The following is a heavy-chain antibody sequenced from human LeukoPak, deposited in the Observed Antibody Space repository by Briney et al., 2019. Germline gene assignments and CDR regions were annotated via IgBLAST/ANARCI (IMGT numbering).Heavy chain of an antibody. CDR2: ISRAGDRT. J-gene: IGHJ3*01. V-gene: IGHV3-23*01. Sequence: GGSLRLSCVGSGFIFSSYDMGWVRQAPGKGLEWVSSISRAGDRTYYEDSVKGRFTFSRDNSRNTMYLQMNSLRAEDTAVHYCARGESFAFDVWGQGTVVTVSS. CDR3: ARGESFAFDV. CDR1: GFIFSSYD.